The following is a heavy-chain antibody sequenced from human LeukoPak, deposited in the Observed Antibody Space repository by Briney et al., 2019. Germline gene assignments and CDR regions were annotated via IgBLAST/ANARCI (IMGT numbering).Heavy chain of an antibody. CDR3: AREPVDCSGYYYPGGFFDY. CDR1: GGSINSYY. D-gene: IGHD3-22*01. J-gene: IGHJ4*02. V-gene: IGHV4-59*01. CDR2: IYYSGST. Sequence: SETLSLTCTVSGGSINSYYWNWIRQPPGKGLEWIGYIYYSGSTNYNPSLKSRVTISVDTSKNQFSLRLSSVTAADTAVYYCAREPVDCSGYYYPGGFFDYWGQETLVTVSS.